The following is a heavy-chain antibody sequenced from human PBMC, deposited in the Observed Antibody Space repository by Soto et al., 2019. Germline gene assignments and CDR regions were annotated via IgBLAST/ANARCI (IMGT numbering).Heavy chain of an antibody. J-gene: IGHJ4*02. CDR2: IDPSDSYT. CDR1: GYRFTNYW. V-gene: IGHV5-10-1*01. Sequence: PGESLKISCKGSGYRFTNYWIGWVRQMPGKGLEWMGRIDPSDSYTNYSPSFQGHVTISADKSISTAYLQWSSLKASDTAMYYCARHSNQLLGFDYWGQGTLVTVSS. CDR3: ARHSNQLLGFDY. D-gene: IGHD2-2*01.